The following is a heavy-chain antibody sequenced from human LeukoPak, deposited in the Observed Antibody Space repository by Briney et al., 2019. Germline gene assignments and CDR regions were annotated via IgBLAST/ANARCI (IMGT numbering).Heavy chain of an antibody. Sequence: GGSLRLSCIASGFPFSDYYMSWIRQAPGKGLDWVSYISGSGGNIYYADSVKGRFTISGDNAKNSLYLQMNSLRADDTAVYYCARGFDCSSASCSCMDVWGQGTTVTVSS. J-gene: IGHJ6*02. CDR3: ARGFDCSSASCSCMDV. CDR1: GFPFSDYY. V-gene: IGHV3-11*01. D-gene: IGHD2-2*01. CDR2: ISGSGGNI.